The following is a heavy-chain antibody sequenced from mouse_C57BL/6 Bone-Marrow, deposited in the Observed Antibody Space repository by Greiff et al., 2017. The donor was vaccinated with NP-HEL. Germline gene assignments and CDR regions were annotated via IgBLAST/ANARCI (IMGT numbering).Heavy chain of an antibody. V-gene: IGHV14-4*01. CDR3: TARGYGNYGRDYFDY. CDR2: IDPENGDT. J-gene: IGHJ2*01. CDR1: GFNIKDDY. D-gene: IGHD2-1*01. Sequence: VQLQQSGAELVRPGASVKLSCTASGFNIKDDYMHWVKQRPEQGLEWIGWIDPENGDTEYASKFQGKATITADTSSNTAYLQLSSLTSEDTAVDYCTARGYGNYGRDYFDYWGQGTTLTVSS.